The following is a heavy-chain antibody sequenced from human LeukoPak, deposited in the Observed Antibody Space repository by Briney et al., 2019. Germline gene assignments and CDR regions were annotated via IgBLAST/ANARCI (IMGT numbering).Heavy chain of an antibody. Sequence: GGSLRLSCAASGITFSNYGMHWVRQAPGKGLEWVSAISGSGGSTYYADSVKGRFTISRDNSKNTLYLQMNSLRAEDTAVYYCAKVGVYGGNSADYWGQGTLVTVSS. J-gene: IGHJ4*02. CDR1: GITFSNYG. CDR2: ISGSGGST. CDR3: AKVGVYGGNSADY. V-gene: IGHV3-23*01. D-gene: IGHD4-23*01.